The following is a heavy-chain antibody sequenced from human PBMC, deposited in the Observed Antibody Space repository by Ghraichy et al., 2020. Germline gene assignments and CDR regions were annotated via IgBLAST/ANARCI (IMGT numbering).Heavy chain of an antibody. D-gene: IGHD2-15*01. CDR3: ARVSGVVVAALGWFDP. CDR1: GGSISSSNW. Sequence: ESLNISCAVSGGSISSSNWWSWVRQPPGKGLEWIGEIYHSGSTNYNPSLKSRVTISVDKFKNQFSLKLSSVTAADTAVYYCARVSGVVVAALGWFDPWGQGTLVTVSS. J-gene: IGHJ5*02. CDR2: IYHSGST. V-gene: IGHV4-4*02.